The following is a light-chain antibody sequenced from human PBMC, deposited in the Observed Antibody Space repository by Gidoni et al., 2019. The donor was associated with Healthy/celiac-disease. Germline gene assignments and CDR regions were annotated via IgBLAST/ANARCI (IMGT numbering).Light chain of an antibody. CDR3: QQYGSSPRT. Sequence: EIVLTQSPGTLSLSPGDRATLSCRASQSVSSSYLAWYPQKPVQAPRLHIYGASSRATGIPDRFSGSGSGTDFTLTISRLDPEDFALYYCQQYGSSPRTFGQGTKVEIK. J-gene: IGKJ1*01. CDR1: QSVSSSY. CDR2: GAS. V-gene: IGKV3-20*01.